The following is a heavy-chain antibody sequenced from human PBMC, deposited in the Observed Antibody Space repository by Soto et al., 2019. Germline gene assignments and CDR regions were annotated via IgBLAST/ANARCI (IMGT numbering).Heavy chain of an antibody. D-gene: IGHD4-17*01. CDR2: FYYSGRT. V-gene: IGHV4-39*01. CDR3: ARWRPNPSYGGWLGY. J-gene: IGHJ4*02. Sequence: SETLSLTCTVSGDSFSSSSYYWGWTRQPAGKGLEWIGRFYYSGRTYYKPSLKSRITTSIDTPMNQFSLKTSSVTAADTAVYYCARWRPNPSYGGWLGYWGQGTRVTVSS. CDR1: GDSFSSSSYY.